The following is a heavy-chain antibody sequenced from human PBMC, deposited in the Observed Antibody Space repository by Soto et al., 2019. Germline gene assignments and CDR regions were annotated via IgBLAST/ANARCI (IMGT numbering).Heavy chain of an antibody. CDR3: ARDNGYYDL. Sequence: QIRMVQSGAEVKQPGASVKISCKTSGYTFSSYSINWVRQAPGQGPEWMAWISTYSGNTHYAERVQGRVTVTLDKSARTAFMEMRGLTSDDTAVYFCARDNGYYDLWGQGTLVTVSS. CDR1: GYTFSSYS. J-gene: IGHJ4*02. V-gene: IGHV1-18*04. CDR2: ISTYSGNT.